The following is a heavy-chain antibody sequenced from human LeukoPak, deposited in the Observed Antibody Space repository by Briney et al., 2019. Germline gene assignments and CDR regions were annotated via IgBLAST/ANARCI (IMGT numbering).Heavy chain of an antibody. D-gene: IGHD1-26*01. CDR2: IYYNGNA. CDR3: ARGRSNYYGMDV. V-gene: IGHV4-59*01. Sequence: PSETLSLTCSVSDGSINSYYWNWIRRPPGKGLEWIGYIYYNGNANYSPSLKSRVTMSVDTSKNLFSLKVSSVTAADTAVYYCARGRSNYYGMDVWGQGTTVTVSS. CDR1: DGSINSYY. J-gene: IGHJ6*02.